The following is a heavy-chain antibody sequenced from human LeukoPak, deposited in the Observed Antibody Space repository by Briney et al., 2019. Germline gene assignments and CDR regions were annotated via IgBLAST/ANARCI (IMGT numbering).Heavy chain of an antibody. D-gene: IGHD5-18*01. CDR3: AREMGIQLWPRDAFDI. CDR2: IYYSGST. Sequence: PSETLSLTCTVSGGSISSYYWSWIRQPPGKGLEWIGYIYYSGSTNYNPSLKSRVTISVDTSKNQFSLKLSSVTAADTAVYYCAREMGIQLWPRDAFDIWGQGTMVTVSS. CDR1: GGSISSYY. V-gene: IGHV4-59*01. J-gene: IGHJ3*02.